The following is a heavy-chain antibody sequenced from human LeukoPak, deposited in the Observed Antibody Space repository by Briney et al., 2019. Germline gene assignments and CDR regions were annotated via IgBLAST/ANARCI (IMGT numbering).Heavy chain of an antibody. CDR1: GITLSNYG. CDR2: ISGSGGGT. J-gene: IGHJ4*02. CDR3: AKRGVIIRVIRVGFHKEAYYFDS. Sequence: GGSLRLSCAVSGITLSNYGMTWVRQAPGKGLEWVAGISGSGGGTNYADSVKGRFTISRDNSKNTLYLQMNSLSADDTAVYFCAKRGVIIRVIRVGFHKEAYYFDSWGQGALVTVSS. D-gene: IGHD3-10*01. V-gene: IGHV3-23*01.